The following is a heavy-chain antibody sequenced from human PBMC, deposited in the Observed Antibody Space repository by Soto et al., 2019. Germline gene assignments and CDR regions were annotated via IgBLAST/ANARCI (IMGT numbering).Heavy chain of an antibody. V-gene: IGHV3-74*01. J-gene: IGHJ6*02. CDR3: ARDGAYYYDSSGSYGMDV. CDR2: INSAGSST. Sequence: SGGSLRLSCAASGFTFSSYWMHWVRQAPGKGLVWVSRINSAGSSTSYADSVKGRFTISRDNAKNTLYLQMNSLRAEDTAVYYCARDGAYYYDSSGSYGMDVWGQGTTVTVSS. D-gene: IGHD3-22*01. CDR1: GFTFSSYW.